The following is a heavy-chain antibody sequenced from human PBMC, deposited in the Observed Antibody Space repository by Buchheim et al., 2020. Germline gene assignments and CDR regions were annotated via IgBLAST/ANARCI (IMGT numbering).Heavy chain of an antibody. CDR1: GYTFTGYY. V-gene: IGHV1-2*06. J-gene: IGHJ6*02. D-gene: IGHD3-22*01. Sequence: QVQLVQSGAEVKKPGASVKVSCKASGYTFTGYYMHWVRQAPGQGLEWMGRINPNSGGTNYAQKFQGRVTMTRDTSISTAHMELSRLRSDDTAVYYCARDRSGYYDSSGPTAENYGMDVWGQGTT. CDR3: ARDRSGYYDSSGPTAENYGMDV. CDR2: INPNSGGT.